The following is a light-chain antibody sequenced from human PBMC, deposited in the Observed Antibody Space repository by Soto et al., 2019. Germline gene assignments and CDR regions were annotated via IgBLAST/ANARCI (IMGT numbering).Light chain of an antibody. CDR2: DVN. Sequence: QSALTQPRSVSGSPGQSVTISCIGTSSDVGGYNCVSWFRKYPGEAPKLIIYDVNKRPSGVPDRFSGSRSGSTASLTISGLQADDEADYYCCSSAGSGIFVVFGEGTKVTVL. V-gene: IGLV2-11*01. CDR3: CSSAGSGIFVV. CDR1: SSDVGGYNC. J-gene: IGLJ3*02.